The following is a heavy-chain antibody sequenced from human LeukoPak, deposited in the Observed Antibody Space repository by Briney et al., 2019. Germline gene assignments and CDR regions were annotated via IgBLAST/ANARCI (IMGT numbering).Heavy chain of an antibody. CDR1: GGTFSSYA. D-gene: IGHD2-21*01. CDR3: ASSTLLGYYYYYYMDV. Sequence: AASVKVSCKASGGTFSSYAISWVRQAPGQGLEWMGGIIPIFGTANYAQKFQGRVTITTDESTSTAYMELSSLRSEDTAVYYCASSTLLGYYYYYYMDVWGKGTTVPSP. CDR2: IIPIFGTA. J-gene: IGHJ6*03. V-gene: IGHV1-69*05.